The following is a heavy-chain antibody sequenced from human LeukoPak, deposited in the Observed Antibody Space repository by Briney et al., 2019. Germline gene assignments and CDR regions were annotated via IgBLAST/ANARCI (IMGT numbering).Heavy chain of an antibody. D-gene: IGHD2-15*01. CDR2: INSGGSET. CDR1: GFTFSSYW. J-gene: IGHJ4*02. V-gene: IGHV3-74*01. Sequence: GGSLRLSCAASGFTFSSYWMHCVRQAPGKGLVWVSCINSGGSETRYADSVKGRFTISRDNARNTLYLQMNSLTAEDTAVYYCATCSGGRCYSKGFDYWGQGTLVTVSS. CDR3: ATCSGGRCYSKGFDY.